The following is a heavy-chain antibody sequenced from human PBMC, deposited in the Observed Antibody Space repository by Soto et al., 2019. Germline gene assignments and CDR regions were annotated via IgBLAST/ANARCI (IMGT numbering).Heavy chain of an antibody. CDR2: FSWNSGSI. D-gene: IGHD6-13*01. V-gene: IGHV3-9*01. CDR1: GFTFDDYA. J-gene: IGHJ3*01. Sequence: GGSLRLSCAASGFTFDDYAMHWVRQVPGKGQERGFGFSWNSGSIGYADTVKGRFTISRDNAKNTLYLQMNSLRAEDKALYYCAKDMSPGYSSSWGIAFDLWGQGTMVTVSS. CDR3: AKDMSPGYSSSWGIAFDL.